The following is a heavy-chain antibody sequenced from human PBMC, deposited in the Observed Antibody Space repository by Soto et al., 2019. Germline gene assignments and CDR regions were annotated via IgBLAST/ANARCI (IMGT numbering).Heavy chain of an antibody. CDR2: VSGGGSGT. D-gene: IGHD3-10*01. CDR3: AKAIRPRFGEGGNYYGMDV. Sequence: GGALRLSCAASGFTFSRYAIVWVRQAPGKGLEWLSTVSGGGSGTYYADSVKGRFTISRDSSKNTVHLQMNSLRVEDTATYYCAKAIRPRFGEGGNYYGMDVWGLGTTVTVSS. J-gene: IGHJ6*02. V-gene: IGHV3-23*01. CDR1: GFTFSRYA.